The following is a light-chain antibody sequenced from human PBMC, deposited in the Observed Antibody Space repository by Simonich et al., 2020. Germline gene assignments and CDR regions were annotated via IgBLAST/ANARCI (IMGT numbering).Light chain of an antibody. CDR1: QSVLYSSNNKNY. J-gene: IGKJ2*01. CDR2: WAS. Sequence: DIVMTQSPDSLAVSLGERATINYKSSQSVLYSSNNKNYLAWYQQKPGQPPKLLIYWASTRGSGVPDRFSGSGSGTDFTLTISSLQAEDVAVYYCQQYYSTPYTFGQGTKLEIK. CDR3: QQYYSTPYT. V-gene: IGKV4-1*01.